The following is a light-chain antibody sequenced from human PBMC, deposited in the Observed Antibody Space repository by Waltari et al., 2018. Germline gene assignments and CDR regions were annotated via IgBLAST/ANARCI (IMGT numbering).Light chain of an antibody. J-gene: IGLJ2*01. CDR1: TSDIGSYNY. Sequence: QSALTQPPSASGSPGQSVTISCSGPTSDIGSYNYVYWFQPHPGRAPLLLIYEVNKRPPGVPDRFSGSKSDNRASLTVAGLHADDEAVCRGSSYAGSNTLGFGVWTKRTVL. CDR2: EVN. CDR3: SSYAGSNTLG. V-gene: IGLV2-8*01.